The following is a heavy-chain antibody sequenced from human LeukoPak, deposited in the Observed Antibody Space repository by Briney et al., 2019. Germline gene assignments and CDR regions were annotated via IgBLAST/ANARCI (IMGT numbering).Heavy chain of an antibody. CDR3: AREPSADYGDRNWYFDL. V-gene: IGHV4-30-4*01. CDR1: GGSISSGDYY. CDR2: IYYSGST. J-gene: IGHJ2*01. Sequence: PSETLSLTCTVSGGSISSGDYYWSWIRQPPGKGLEWIGYIYYSGSTYNNPSLKSRLTISVDTPKNQISLKLSSVTAADTAVYYCAREPSADYGDRNWYFDLWGRGTLVTVSS. D-gene: IGHD4-17*01.